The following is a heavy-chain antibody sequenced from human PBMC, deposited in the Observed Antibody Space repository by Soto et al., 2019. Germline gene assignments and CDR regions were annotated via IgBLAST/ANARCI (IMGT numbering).Heavy chain of an antibody. D-gene: IGHD3-22*01. CDR1: GFTFSSYA. J-gene: IGHJ6*02. CDR2: ISGSGGST. Sequence: LRLSCAASGFTFSSYAMSWVRQAPGKGLEWVSAISGSGGSTYYADSVKGRFTISRDNSKNTLYLQMNSLRAEDTAVYYCAKLSYDSSGYYVYYYYGMDVWGQGTTVTVSS. V-gene: IGHV3-23*01. CDR3: AKLSYDSSGYYVYYYYGMDV.